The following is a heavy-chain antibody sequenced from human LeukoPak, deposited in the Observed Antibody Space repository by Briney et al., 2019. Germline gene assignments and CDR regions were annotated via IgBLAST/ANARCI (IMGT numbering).Heavy chain of an antibody. D-gene: IGHD3-9*01. CDR1: GYTFTSYG. J-gene: IGHJ4*02. CDR2: ISAYNGNT. Sequence: VASVKVSCKASGYTFTSYGSSWVRQAPGQGLEWMGWISAYNGNTNYAQKLQGRVTMTTDTSTRTAYMELRSLRSDDTAVYYCASARAGYFDWLLNYWGQGTLVTVSS. CDR3: ASARAGYFDWLLNY. V-gene: IGHV1-18*01.